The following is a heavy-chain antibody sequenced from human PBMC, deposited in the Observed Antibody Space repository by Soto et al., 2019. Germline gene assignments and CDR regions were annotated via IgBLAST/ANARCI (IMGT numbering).Heavy chain of an antibody. CDR2: ISAYNGNT. D-gene: IGHD2-15*01. J-gene: IGHJ5*02. V-gene: IGHV1-18*01. Sequence: GASVKVSFKTSCYTFTIYGISWVRQAPGQGLEWMGWISAYNGNTNYAQKLQGRVTMTTDTSTSTAYMELRSLRSDDTAVYYCARCLPEGSDGWFDPWGQGTLGTVSS. CDR1: CYTFTIYG. CDR3: ARCLPEGSDGWFDP.